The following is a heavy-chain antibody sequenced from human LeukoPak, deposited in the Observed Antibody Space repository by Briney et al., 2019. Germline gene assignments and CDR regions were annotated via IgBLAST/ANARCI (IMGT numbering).Heavy chain of an antibody. CDR1: GFTFSSYA. D-gene: IGHD6-13*01. J-gene: IGHJ4*02. CDR3: ARDPAVASRATFYY. V-gene: IGHV3-23*01. Sequence: GGSLRLSCAASGFTFSSYAMNWVRQAPGKGLEWVSSISGSGDRTYYADSVKGRFTISRDNPENILCLQMDSLRAEDTAVYYCARDPAVASRATFYYWGQGTLVTVSS. CDR2: ISGSGDRT.